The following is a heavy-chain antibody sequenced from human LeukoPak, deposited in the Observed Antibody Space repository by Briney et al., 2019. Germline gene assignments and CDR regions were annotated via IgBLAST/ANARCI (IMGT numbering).Heavy chain of an antibody. CDR1: GFTVSSNY. J-gene: IGHJ4*02. V-gene: IGHV3-53*04. CDR3: AKVLSKIYIYGPFDY. CDR2: IYSGGST. D-gene: IGHD5-18*01. Sequence: PGGSLRLSCAASGFTVSSNYMSWVRQAPGKGLEWVSVIYSGGSTYYADSVKDRFTISRHNSKNTLYLQMNSLRAEDTAVYYCAKVLSKIYIYGPFDYWGQGSLVTVSS.